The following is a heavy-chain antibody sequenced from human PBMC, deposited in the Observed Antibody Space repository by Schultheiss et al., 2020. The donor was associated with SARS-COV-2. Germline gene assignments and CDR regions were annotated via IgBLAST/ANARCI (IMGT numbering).Heavy chain of an antibody. CDR1: GGSISSGGYY. D-gene: IGHD2-2*01. V-gene: IGHV4-31*03. J-gene: IGHJ4*02. Sequence: SQTLSLTCTVSGGSISSGGYYWSWIRQHPGKGLEWIGYIYYSGSTYYNPSLKSRVTISVDTSKNQFSLKLSSVTAADTAVYYCARDTRRSTSCSPPFDYWGQGTLVTVSS. CDR3: ARDTRRSTSCSPPFDY. CDR2: IYYSGST.